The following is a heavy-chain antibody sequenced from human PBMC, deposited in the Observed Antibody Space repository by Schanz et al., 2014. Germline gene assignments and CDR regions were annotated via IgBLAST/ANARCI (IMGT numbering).Heavy chain of an antibody. Sequence: QVQLVQSGAEVRKPGASVKVSCKASGYTFISYGISWVRQAPGQGLEWMGKIIPVLNIATYAQRFQGRVSITADTSTSTAYMELRSLRSDDTAVYYCARVQDDILTGSEYYYGMDVWGQGTTVTVSS. CDR1: GYTFISYG. V-gene: IGHV1-69*04. CDR2: IIPVLNIA. D-gene: IGHD3-9*01. J-gene: IGHJ6*02. CDR3: ARVQDDILTGSEYYYGMDV.